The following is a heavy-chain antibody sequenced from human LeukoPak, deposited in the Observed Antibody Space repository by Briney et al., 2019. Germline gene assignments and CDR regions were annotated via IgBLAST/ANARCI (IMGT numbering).Heavy chain of an antibody. CDR3: AREAYYDFWSGYFVSTKKYYYGMDV. CDR2: MNPNSGNT. CDR1: GYTFTSYD. J-gene: IGHJ6*02. D-gene: IGHD3-3*01. Sequence: ASVKVSCKASGYTFTSYDINWVRQATGQGLEWMGWMNPNSGNTGYAQKFQGRVTMTRNTSISTAYMELSSLRSEDTAVYHCAREAYYDFWSGYFVSTKKYYYGMDVWGQGTTVTVSS. V-gene: IGHV1-8*01.